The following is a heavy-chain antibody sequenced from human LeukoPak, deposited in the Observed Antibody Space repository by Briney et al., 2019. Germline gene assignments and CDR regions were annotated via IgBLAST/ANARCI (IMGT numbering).Heavy chain of an antibody. V-gene: IGHV4-34*01. D-gene: IGHD3-16*01. CDR3: ARQGYHDYVWGSYEIDI. CDR1: GGSFSGYY. J-gene: IGHJ3*02. Sequence: SETLSLTCAVYGGSFSGYYWSWIRQPPGKGLEWIGEINHSGSTNYNPSLKSRVTISVDTSKNQFSLRLSSVTAADTAVYYCARQGYHDYVWGSYEIDIWGQGTMVTVSS. CDR2: INHSGST.